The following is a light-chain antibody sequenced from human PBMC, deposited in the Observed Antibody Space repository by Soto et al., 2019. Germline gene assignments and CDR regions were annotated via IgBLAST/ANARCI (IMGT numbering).Light chain of an antibody. V-gene: IGKV3D-15*01. Sequence: EIVMTQSPATLSVSPGERATLSCRASQSVSSNLAWYQQKPGQAPRLLIYGASTRATGIPARFSGSGSGTEFTLTISSLQSEDFAVYYCQQYNNWPPEHFGPGTKVDIK. CDR2: GAS. CDR1: QSVSSN. CDR3: QQYNNWPPEH. J-gene: IGKJ3*01.